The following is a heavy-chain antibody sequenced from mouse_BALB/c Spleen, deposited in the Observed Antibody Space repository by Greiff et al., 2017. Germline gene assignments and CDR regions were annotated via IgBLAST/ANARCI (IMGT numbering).Heavy chain of an antibody. CDR1: GFTFSSYT. J-gene: IGHJ3*01. Sequence: EVKLVESGGGLVKPGGSLKLSCAASGFTFSSYTMSWVRQTPEKRLEWVATISSGGSYTYYPDSVKGRFTISRDNAKNTLYLQMSSLKSEDTAMYYCTRDRGPGTGFAYWGQGTLVTVSA. D-gene: IGHD3-3*01. CDR2: ISSGGSYT. CDR3: TRDRGPGTGFAY. V-gene: IGHV5-6-4*01.